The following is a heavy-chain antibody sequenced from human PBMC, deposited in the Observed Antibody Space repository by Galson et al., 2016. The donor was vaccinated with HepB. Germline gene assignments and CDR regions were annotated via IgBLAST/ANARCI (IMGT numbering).Heavy chain of an antibody. D-gene: IGHD1-26*01. Sequence: SETLSLTCTVSGGSISRYYWSWIRQPPGKGLEWIGYIYYSGSTNYNPSPKSRVTISVDTSKNQFSLKLSSVTAADTAVYYCARVGGQAFDIWGQGTMVTVSS. V-gene: IGHV4-59*08. CDR2: IYYSGST. CDR3: ARVGGQAFDI. CDR1: GGSISRYY. J-gene: IGHJ3*02.